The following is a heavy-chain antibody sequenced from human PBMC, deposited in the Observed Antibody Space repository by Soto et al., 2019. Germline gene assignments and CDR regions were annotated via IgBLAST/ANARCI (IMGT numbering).Heavy chain of an antibody. V-gene: IGHV1-69*13. CDR1: GDTFSSYA. D-gene: IGHD2-21*02. J-gene: IGHJ4*02. CDR3: AREYVVTATAPIDD. Sequence: GXSVQVSFKASGDTFSSYAIRLVRQAPGQGLEWMGGIIPIFGTANYAQKFQGRVTITSDESTSTAYMELSSLRSEDTAVYYCAREYVVTATAPIDDWGQGTLVTVSS. CDR2: IIPIFGTA.